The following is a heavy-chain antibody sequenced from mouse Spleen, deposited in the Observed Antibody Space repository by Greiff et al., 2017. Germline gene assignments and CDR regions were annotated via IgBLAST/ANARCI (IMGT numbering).Heavy chain of an antibody. CDR3: TRCITTAPFAY. Sequence: VQLQQSGTVLARPGASVKMSCKASGYSFTSYWMHWVKQRPGQGLEWIGAIYPGNSDTSYNQKFKGKAKLTAVTSASTAYMELSSLTNEDSAVYYCTRCITTAPFAYWGQGTLVTVSA. CDR1: GYSFTSYW. V-gene: IGHV1-5*01. D-gene: IGHD1-2*01. J-gene: IGHJ3*01. CDR2: IYPGNSDT.